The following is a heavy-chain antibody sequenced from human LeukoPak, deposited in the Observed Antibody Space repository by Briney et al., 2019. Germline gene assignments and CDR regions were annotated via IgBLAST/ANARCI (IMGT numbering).Heavy chain of an antibody. D-gene: IGHD6-19*01. CDR2: INPNSGGT. CDR3: ARVSEQWLVRGAFDI. Sequence: ASVKVSCKASGYTFTGYYMHWVRQAPGQGLEWMGWINPNSGGTNYAQKFQGGVTMTRDTSISTAYMELSRLRSDDTAVYYCARVSEQWLVRGAFDIWGQGTMVTVSS. CDR1: GYTFTGYY. V-gene: IGHV1-2*02. J-gene: IGHJ3*02.